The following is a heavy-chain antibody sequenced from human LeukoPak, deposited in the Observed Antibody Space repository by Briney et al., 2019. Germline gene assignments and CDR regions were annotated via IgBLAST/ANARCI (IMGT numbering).Heavy chain of an antibody. CDR3: ARDGAAAAYDAFDI. J-gene: IGHJ3*02. V-gene: IGHV4-34*01. CDR2: INHSGST. CDR1: GGSFSGYY. D-gene: IGHD6-13*01. Sequence: SETLSLTCAVYGGSFSGYYWSWIRQPPGRGLEWIGEINHSGSTNYNPSLKSRVTISVDTSKNQFSLKLSSVTAADTAVYYCARDGAAAAYDAFDIWGQGTMVTVSS.